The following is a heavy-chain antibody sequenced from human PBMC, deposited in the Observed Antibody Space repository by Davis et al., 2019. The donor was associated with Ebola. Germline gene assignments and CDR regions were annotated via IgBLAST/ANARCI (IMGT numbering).Heavy chain of an antibody. J-gene: IGHJ6*04. CDR1: GYNFRDYW. V-gene: IGHV5-51*01. CDR2: IYPGDSDT. D-gene: IGHD3-3*01. CDR3: ARTIFGVVTSFDYGMDV. Sequence: GESLKISCQGSGYNFRDYWIVWVRQMPGKGLEWMGNIYPGDSDTRYSPSFQGQVTLSADKSISTAYLQWSSLKASDTAMYYCARTIFGVVTSFDYGMDVWGKGTTVTVSS.